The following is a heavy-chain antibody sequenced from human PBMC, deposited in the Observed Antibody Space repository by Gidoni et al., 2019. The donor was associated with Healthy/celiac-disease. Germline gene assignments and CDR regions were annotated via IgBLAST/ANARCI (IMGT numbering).Heavy chain of an antibody. D-gene: IGHD3-10*01. Sequence: EVQLVESGGGLVQPGGSLRLSCSASGFTFSSYWMSWVRQAPGKGLEWVANIKQDGSEKYYVDSVKGRFTISRDNAKNSLYRQMNSLRAEDTAVYYCARSGPFYGSGSDLDYWGQGTLVTVSS. CDR2: IKQDGSEK. CDR3: ARSGPFYGSGSDLDY. CDR1: GFTFSSYW. V-gene: IGHV3-7*03. J-gene: IGHJ4*02.